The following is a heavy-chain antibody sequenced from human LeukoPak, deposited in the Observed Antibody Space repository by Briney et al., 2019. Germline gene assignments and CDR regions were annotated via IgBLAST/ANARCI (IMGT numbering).Heavy chain of an antibody. CDR1: GGTFSSYA. J-gene: IGHJ4*02. CDR3: WGLWSGYSRVVDY. D-gene: IGHD3-3*01. CDR2: IIPIFGTA. Sequence: GASVKASCKASGGTFSSYAISWVRQAPGQGLEWMGGIIPIFGTANYAQKFQGRVTITADESTSTAYMELSSLRSEDTAVYYCWGLWSGYSRVVDYWGQGTLVTVSS. V-gene: IGHV1-69*13.